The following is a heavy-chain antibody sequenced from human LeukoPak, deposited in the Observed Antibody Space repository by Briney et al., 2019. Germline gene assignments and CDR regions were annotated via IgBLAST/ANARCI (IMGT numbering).Heavy chain of an antibody. CDR2: IYYSGST. J-gene: IGHJ4*02. CDR1: GGSISSGGYY. D-gene: IGHD4-17*01. V-gene: IGHV4-31*03. Sequence: SETLSLTCTVSGGSISSGGYYWSWIRQHPGKGLEWIGYIYYSGSTYYNPSLKSRVTISVDTSKNQFSLKLSSVTAADTAVYYCARLQALGDYVIEYRDYWGQGTLVTVSS. CDR3: ARLQALGDYVIEYRDY.